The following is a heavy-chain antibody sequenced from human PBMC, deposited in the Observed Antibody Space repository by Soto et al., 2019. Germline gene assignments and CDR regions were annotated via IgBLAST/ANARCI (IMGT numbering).Heavy chain of an antibody. J-gene: IGHJ6*02. V-gene: IGHV3-7*05. CDR2: IKQDGSEK. Sequence: GGSLRLSCAASGFTFSSYWMSWVHQAPGKGLEWVANIKQDGSEKYYVDSVKGRFTISRDNAKNSLYLQMNSLRAEDTAVYYCARESRIQLWGRLYYYYGMDVWGQGTTVTVSS. CDR1: GFTFSSYW. CDR3: ARESRIQLWGRLYYYYGMDV. D-gene: IGHD5-18*01.